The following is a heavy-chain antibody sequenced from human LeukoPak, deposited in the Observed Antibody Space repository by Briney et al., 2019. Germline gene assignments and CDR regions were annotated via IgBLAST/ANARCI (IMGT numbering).Heavy chain of an antibody. V-gene: IGHV3-74*01. D-gene: IGHD3-22*01. Sequence: PGGSLRLSCAASGFTFTTYWMHWVRQIPGKGLVWVSRIKYDGTSTTYADSVKGRFTISRDNAKNTLYLQMNSLRAGDTAVYYCARDCDTSGNYYGWFDPWGQGALVTVSS. CDR1: GFTFTTYW. CDR3: ARDCDTSGNYYGWFDP. CDR2: IKYDGTST. J-gene: IGHJ5*02.